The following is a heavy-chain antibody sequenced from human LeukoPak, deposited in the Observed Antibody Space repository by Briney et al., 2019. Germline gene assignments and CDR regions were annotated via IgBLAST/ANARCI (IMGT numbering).Heavy chain of an antibody. V-gene: IGHV3-30*02. Sequence: GGSLRLSCAASGFTFSSYGMHWVRQAPGKGLEWVAFIRYDGSNKYYADSVKGRFTISRDNSKNTLYLQMNSLRAEDTAVYYCAKDGPLGEQQLVQRPDAFDIWGQGTMVTVSS. CDR2: IRYDGSNK. CDR1: GFTFSSYG. J-gene: IGHJ3*02. D-gene: IGHD6-13*01. CDR3: AKDGPLGEQQLVQRPDAFDI.